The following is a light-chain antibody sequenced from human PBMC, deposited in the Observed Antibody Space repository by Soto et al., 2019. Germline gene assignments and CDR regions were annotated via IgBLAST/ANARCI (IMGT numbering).Light chain of an antibody. CDR2: RAS. CDR3: QQYNNWPRAT. V-gene: IGKV3-15*01. CDR1: QSISSN. Sequence: VMTQSPAILSVSPGERATLSCRASQSISSNLAWYQQKPGQAPRLLMFRASTRATGFPARFSGSGSGTEFNLTICSLQSEDFAVYYCQQYNNWPRATCGGGTKVEIK. J-gene: IGKJ4*01.